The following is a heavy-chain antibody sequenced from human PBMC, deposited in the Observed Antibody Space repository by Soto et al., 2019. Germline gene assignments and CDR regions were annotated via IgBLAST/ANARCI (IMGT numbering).Heavy chain of an antibody. CDR1: GGSISSGDYY. J-gene: IGHJ4*02. D-gene: IGHD2-15*01. CDR3: ARRGGGVPELYFDY. Sequence: QVQLQESGPGLVKPSQTLSLTCTVSGGSISSGDYYWSWIRQPPGKGLEWLGYIHYGGSTNYNPSLKRRVTISVDTSKNQSSLKLSSVTAADTAVYYCARRGGGVPELYFDYWGQGTLVTVSS. V-gene: IGHV4-30-4*01. CDR2: IHYGGST.